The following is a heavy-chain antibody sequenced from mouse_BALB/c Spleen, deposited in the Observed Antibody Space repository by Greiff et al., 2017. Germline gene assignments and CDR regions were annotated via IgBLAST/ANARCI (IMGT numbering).Heavy chain of an antibody. CDR1: GFTFSSFG. CDR3: ARSLGREGFDY. CDR2: ISSGSSTI. D-gene: IGHD4-1*01. J-gene: IGHJ2*01. V-gene: IGHV5-17*02. Sequence: EVKLVESGGGLVQPGGSRKLSCAASGFTFSSFGMHWVRQAPEKGLEWVAYISSGSSTIYYADTVKGRFTISRDNPKNTLFLQMTSLRSEDTAMYYCARSLGREGFDYWGQGTTLTVSS.